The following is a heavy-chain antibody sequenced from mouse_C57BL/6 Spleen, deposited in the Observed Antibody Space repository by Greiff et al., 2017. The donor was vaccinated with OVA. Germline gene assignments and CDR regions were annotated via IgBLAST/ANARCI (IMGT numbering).Heavy chain of an antibody. V-gene: IGHV1-82*01. CDR2: IYPGDGDT. CDR3: ARSNWDEGYYFDY. J-gene: IGHJ2*01. D-gene: IGHD4-1*01. Sequence: VQLQQSGPELVKPGASVKISCKASGYAFSSSWMNWVKQRPGKGLEWIGRIYPGDGDTNYNGKFKGKATLTADKSSSTAYMQLSSLTSEDSAVYFCARSNWDEGYYFDYWGQGTTLTVSS. CDR1: GYAFSSSW.